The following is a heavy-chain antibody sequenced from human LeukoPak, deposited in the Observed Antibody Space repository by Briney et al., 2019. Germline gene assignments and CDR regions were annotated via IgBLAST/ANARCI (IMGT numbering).Heavy chain of an antibody. Sequence: GGSLRLSCAATGFSFSDFGMHWVRQAPGKGLEWVALISSDGFNEYYADSVRGRSTISRDTSKNTLYLEMKSLRPEDTAIYYCARYSNHFYYSGMDVWGQGTTVTVSS. CDR1: GFSFSDFG. V-gene: IGHV3-30-3*01. CDR3: ARYSNHFYYSGMDV. J-gene: IGHJ6*02. CDR2: ISSDGFNE. D-gene: IGHD2-21*01.